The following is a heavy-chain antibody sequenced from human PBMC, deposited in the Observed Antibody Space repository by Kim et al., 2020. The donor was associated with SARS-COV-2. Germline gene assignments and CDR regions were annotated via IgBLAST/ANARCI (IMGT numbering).Heavy chain of an antibody. D-gene: IGHD3-22*01. V-gene: IGHV4-59*01. CDR3: ARESNVGDSSGSYDY. CDR1: GGSISSYY. Sequence: SETLSLTCTVSGGSISSYYWSWIRQPPGKGLEWIGYIYYSGSTNYNPSLKSRLTISVDTSKNQFSLKLSSVTAADTAVYYCARESNVGDSSGSYDYWGQGTLVTVSS. CDR2: IYYSGST. J-gene: IGHJ4*02.